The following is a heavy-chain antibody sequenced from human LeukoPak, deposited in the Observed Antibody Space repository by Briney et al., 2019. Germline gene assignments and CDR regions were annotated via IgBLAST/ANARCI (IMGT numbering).Heavy chain of an antibody. V-gene: IGHV1-2*02. D-gene: IGHD2-2*01. Sequence: ASVKVSCKASGYTFPDYYIQWVRQAPGQGLEWMGWINPNSGGTNSAQKFQGRVTMTRDTSISTAHMELSRLTSDDTAVYYCARDHCSSIKCYEDYYYGLDVWGQGTTVTVSS. CDR1: GYTFPDYY. CDR2: INPNSGGT. CDR3: ARDHCSSIKCYEDYYYGLDV. J-gene: IGHJ6*02.